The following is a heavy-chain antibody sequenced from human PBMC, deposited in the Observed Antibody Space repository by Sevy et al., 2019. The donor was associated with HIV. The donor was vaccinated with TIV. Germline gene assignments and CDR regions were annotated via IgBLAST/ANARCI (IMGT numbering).Heavy chain of an antibody. CDR1: GGSVTNNNFY. CDR3: ARNPQWPLLDYLDY. V-gene: IGHV4-39*01. J-gene: IGHJ4*02. D-gene: IGHD6-19*01. CDR2: IFFSGST. Sequence: SETLSLTCTVSGGSVTNNNFYWGWIRRPPGKGLEWIGSIFFSGSTYYSPSLTTRLTLSLVTSKNQFSLKLNSVTAADTAVYYCARNPQWPLLDYLDYWGQGILVTVSS.